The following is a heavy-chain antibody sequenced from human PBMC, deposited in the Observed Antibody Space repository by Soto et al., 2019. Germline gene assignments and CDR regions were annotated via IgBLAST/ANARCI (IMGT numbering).Heavy chain of an antibody. D-gene: IGHD3-10*01. Sequence: GESLKISCAASGFTFSSYGMHWVRQAPGKGLEWVAVIWYDGSNKYYADSVKGRFTISRDNSKNTLYLQMNSLRAEDTAVYYCARGRSMVRGVMKYYFDYWGQGTLVTVSS. CDR1: GFTFSSYG. J-gene: IGHJ4*02. CDR2: IWYDGSNK. CDR3: ARGRSMVRGVMKYYFDY. V-gene: IGHV3-33*01.